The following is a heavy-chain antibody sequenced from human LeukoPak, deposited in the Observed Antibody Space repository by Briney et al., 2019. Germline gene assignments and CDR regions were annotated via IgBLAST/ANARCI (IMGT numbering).Heavy chain of an antibody. J-gene: IGHJ4*02. CDR2: IKQDGNEK. Sequence: GGSLRLSCAASGFRFNTYWMSWVRQAPGKGLEWVANIKQDGNEKYYADSVKGRFTISRDNGKNSLDLQMNSLRADDTAVYYCARDTLGEGEDANYAVYYFDYWGQGAVVTVSS. V-gene: IGHV3-7*01. D-gene: IGHD4/OR15-4a*01. CDR3: ARDTLGEGEDANYAVYYFDY. CDR1: GFRFNTYW.